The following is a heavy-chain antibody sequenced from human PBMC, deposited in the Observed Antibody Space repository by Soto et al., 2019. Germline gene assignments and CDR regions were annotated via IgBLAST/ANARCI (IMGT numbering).Heavy chain of an antibody. D-gene: IGHD2-2*01. J-gene: IGHJ4*02. CDR3: ARDARDCRSTSCCDDY. CDR1: GFTFSSYG. CDR2: IWYDGSNK. V-gene: IGHV3-33*01. Sequence: GGSLRLSCASSGFTFSSYGMHWVRQAPGKGLKWVAVIWYDGSNKYYADSVKGRFTISRDNSKNTLYLQMNSLRAEDTAVYYWARDARDCRSTSCCDDYWGRGPLVTFTT.